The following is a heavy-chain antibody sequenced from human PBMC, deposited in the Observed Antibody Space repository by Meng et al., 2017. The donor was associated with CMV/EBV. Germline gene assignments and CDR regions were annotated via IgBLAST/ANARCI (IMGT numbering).Heavy chain of an antibody. CDR2: ISGYNDNT. V-gene: IGHV1-18*01. Sequence: QVHLAQSGLDVRKPGALVDVCCKASGYTLTHHGISWVRRAPGQGLEWMGWISGYNDNTKYTRHLQGRVTMTTATSTNTAYMELRSRRSDDTAIYYCARDTMMRMSFDHWGPGTLVTVSS. CDR1: GYTLTHHG. D-gene: IGHD3-22*01. J-gene: IGHJ4*02. CDR3: ARDTMMRMSFDH.